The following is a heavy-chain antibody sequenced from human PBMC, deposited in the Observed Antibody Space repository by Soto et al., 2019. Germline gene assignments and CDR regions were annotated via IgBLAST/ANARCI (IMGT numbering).Heavy chain of an antibody. CDR1: GFSLSSTRMA. D-gene: IGHD6-19*01. V-gene: IGHV2-5*02. CDR2: IYWDDDK. J-gene: IGHJ4*02. CDR3: AHIVLAGLGYYFDY. Sequence: QITLKESGPTLVKPTQTLTLTCTFSGFSLSSTRMAVGWIRQPPGKALEWLALIYWDDDKRYSPFLKSRLTITKDTPKNQVVLTMSNMDPVDTARYYCAHIVLAGLGYYFDYWGQGTLVTVSS.